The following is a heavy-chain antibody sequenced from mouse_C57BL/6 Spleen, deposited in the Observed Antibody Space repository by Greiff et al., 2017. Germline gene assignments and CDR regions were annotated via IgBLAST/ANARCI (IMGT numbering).Heavy chain of an antibody. CDR1: GFTFSDYY. D-gene: IGHD3-3*01. Sequence: EVHLVESGGGLVQPGGSLKLSCAASGFTFSDYYMYWVRQTPEKRLEWVAYISNGGGSTYYPDTVKGRFTISRDNAKNTLYLQMSRLKSEDTAMYYCARGGDGFAYWGQGTLGTVSA. CDR3: ARGGDGFAY. CDR2: ISNGGGST. V-gene: IGHV5-12*01. J-gene: IGHJ3*01.